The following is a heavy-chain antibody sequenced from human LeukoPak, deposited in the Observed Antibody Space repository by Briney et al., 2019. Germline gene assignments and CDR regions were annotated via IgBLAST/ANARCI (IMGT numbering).Heavy chain of an antibody. CDR2: MSGDATST. J-gene: IGHJ4*02. CDR1: GFTFSSFA. Sequence: GGSLRLSCAASGFTFSSFAMNWVRQAPGKGLEWVSTMSGDATSTYYADSVKGRFTISRDNSKNTLYLQMNSLRAEDTAVYYCAKRTSGSSWYSSDSWGQGTLVTVSS. D-gene: IGHD6-13*01. CDR3: AKRTSGSSWYSSDS. V-gene: IGHV3-23*01.